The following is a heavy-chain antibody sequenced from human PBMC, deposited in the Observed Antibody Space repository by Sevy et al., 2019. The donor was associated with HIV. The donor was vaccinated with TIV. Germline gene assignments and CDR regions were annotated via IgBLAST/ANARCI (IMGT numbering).Heavy chain of an antibody. D-gene: IGHD1-26*01. J-gene: IGHJ4*02. CDR2: ISSNGDNG. Sequence: GGSLRLSCAASGFTFRTHAFYWVRQAPGRGLEWIGLISSNGDNGLYATSVRGRFTISRDNSMNILYLQMTSLTPDDTAVYYCARGPEWELTSFLSHWGQGTLVTVSS. V-gene: IGHV3-30-3*01. CDR3: ARGPEWELTSFLSH. CDR1: GFTFRTHA.